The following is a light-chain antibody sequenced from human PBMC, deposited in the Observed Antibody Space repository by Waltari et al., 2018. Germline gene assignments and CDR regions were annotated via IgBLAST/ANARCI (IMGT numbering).Light chain of an antibody. V-gene: IGLV5-45*03. CDR1: SGLNVCSYR. Sequence: AVLTQPSSLSASPGASARPTCPLRSGLNVCSYRIYWSQPKPGSPPQFLLWYKSNSHNQQGTGVPSRFSASKDSSANAGILLISGLQSDDEADYYCMIWHDSACFFGGGTKLTVL. CDR3: MIWHDSACF. CDR2: YKSNSHN. J-gene: IGLJ2*01.